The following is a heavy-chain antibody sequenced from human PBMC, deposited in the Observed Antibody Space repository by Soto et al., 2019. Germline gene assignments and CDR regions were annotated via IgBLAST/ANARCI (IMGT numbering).Heavy chain of an antibody. V-gene: IGHV4-39*01. Sequence: PSETLSLTCNVSGGAISGRSNYWGWIRQPPGKGLEYIGSIYSGGSTYYNPSLKSRVTLSVDTSQNQFFLRLTSVTAADTAVYYCARRHSATWLFDYWGLGTQVTSPQ. CDR2: IYSGGST. CDR3: ARRHSATWLFDY. D-gene: IGHD2-15*01. CDR1: GGAISGRSNY. J-gene: IGHJ4*02.